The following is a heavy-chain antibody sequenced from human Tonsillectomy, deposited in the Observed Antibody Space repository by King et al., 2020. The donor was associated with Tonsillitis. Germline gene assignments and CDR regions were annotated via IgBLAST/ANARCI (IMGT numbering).Heavy chain of an antibody. CDR2: ISGSGGST. Sequence: VQLVESGGGLAQPGGSLRLSCAVSGFTFSNFAMSWVRQAPGKGLEWVSVISGSGGSTYYADSVKGRFTISRDNSKNTLYLQMNSLRAEDTAVYYCAKLAGTTSLHYFDYWGQGTLVTVSS. V-gene: IGHV3-23*04. J-gene: IGHJ4*02. CDR1: GFTFSNFA. CDR3: AKLAGTTSLHYFDY. D-gene: IGHD1-1*01.